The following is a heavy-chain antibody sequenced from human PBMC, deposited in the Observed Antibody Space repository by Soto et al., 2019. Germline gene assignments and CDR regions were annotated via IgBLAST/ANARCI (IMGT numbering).Heavy chain of an antibody. CDR2: INPTSGST. V-gene: IGHV1-46*01. Sequence: QVQLVQSGAEVKKPGASVKVSCKASGYTFTNYYIHWVRQAPGQGLEWMGIINPTSGSTNYAQKFQGRVTLTYDTSTTTVYMELRGLRSEDTAVLYCERDLAAGDHWGQGTLVTVSS. CDR3: ERDLAAGDH. J-gene: IGHJ4*02. CDR1: GYTFTNYY. D-gene: IGHD6-13*01.